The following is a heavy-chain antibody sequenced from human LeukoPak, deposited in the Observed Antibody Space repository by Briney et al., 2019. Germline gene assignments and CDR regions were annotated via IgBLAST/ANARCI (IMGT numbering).Heavy chain of an antibody. J-gene: IGHJ4*02. D-gene: IGHD6-13*01. CDR1: GGSFSGYY. CDR3: AMIAAGGY. Sequence: SETLSLTCAVYGGSFSGYYWSWIRQPPGKGLEWIGEIKHSGSTNYNPSLKSRVTISVDTSKNQFSLKLSSVTAADTAVYYCAMIAAGGYWGQGTLVTVSS. CDR2: IKHSGST. V-gene: IGHV4-34*01.